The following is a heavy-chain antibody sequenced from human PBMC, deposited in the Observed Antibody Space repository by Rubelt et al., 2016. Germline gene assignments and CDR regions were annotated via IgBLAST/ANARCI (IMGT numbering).Heavy chain of an antibody. CDR3: ARMGRWRQQYYYYGMDV. CDR2: INHSGST. D-gene: IGHD4-23*01. Sequence: GGSFSGYYWSWIRPPPGKGLEWIGEINHSGSTNYNPSLKSRVTISVDTSKNQFSLKLSSVTAADTAVYYCARMGRWRQQYYYYGMDVWGQGTTVTVSS. CDR1: GGSFSGYY. J-gene: IGHJ6*02. V-gene: IGHV4-34*01.